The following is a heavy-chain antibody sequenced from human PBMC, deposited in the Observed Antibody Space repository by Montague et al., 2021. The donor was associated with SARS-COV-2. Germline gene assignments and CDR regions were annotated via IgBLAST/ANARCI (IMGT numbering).Heavy chain of an antibody. CDR2: INHAGSA. CDR3: ARGQVTISGVRFFLPAAGHLDG. Sequence: SETLSLTCAVYSGSFSDFYWTWIRQYPGKGLEWIGEINHAGSATYNPSLKGRVTLSRDTSRNQFSLQLQSVTPADTAVTYCARGQVTISGVRFFLPAAGHLDGWGQGTSVTVSS. CDR1: SGSFSDFY. D-gene: IGHD3-3*01. V-gene: IGHV4-34*01. J-gene: IGHJ3*01.